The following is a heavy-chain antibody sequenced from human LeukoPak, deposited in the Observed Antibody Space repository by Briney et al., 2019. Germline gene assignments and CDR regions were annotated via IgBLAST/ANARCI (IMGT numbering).Heavy chain of an antibody. CDR1: AGSIRSYY. D-gene: IGHD1-26*01. CDR2: IYYSGST. Sequence: SETLSLTCTDSAGSIRSYYWSWIRQPPGKGLEWIGYIYYSGSTNYNPSLKSRVTISVDTSKNQFSLILSSVTAADTAVCYCARHRWELNAFDIWGQGTMVTVSS. CDR3: ARHRWELNAFDI. V-gene: IGHV4-59*08. J-gene: IGHJ3*02.